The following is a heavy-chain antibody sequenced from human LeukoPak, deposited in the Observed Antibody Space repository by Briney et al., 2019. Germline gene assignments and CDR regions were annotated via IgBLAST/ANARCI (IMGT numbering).Heavy chain of an antibody. CDR1: GLTVSNSY. CDR2: IYKGGST. CDR3: TTDGSWELPGAFDI. Sequence: GGSLRLSCAASGLTVSNSYMGWVRQAPGKGLEWVSIIYKGGSTYYADSVKGRFTISRDNSKNTLFLQMNSLKTEDTAVYYCTTDGSWELPGAFDIWGRGTMVTVSS. J-gene: IGHJ3*02. V-gene: IGHV3-53*01. D-gene: IGHD1-26*01.